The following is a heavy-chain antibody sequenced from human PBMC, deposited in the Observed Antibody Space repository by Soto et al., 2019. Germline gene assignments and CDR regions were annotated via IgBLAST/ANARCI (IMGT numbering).Heavy chain of an antibody. CDR3: SRENWFQDY. J-gene: IGHJ4*02. D-gene: IGHD3-9*01. Sequence: GGSLRLSCVASGFTFTRYYMTWVRQAPGKGLEWVASINLDGSEQFYVDSAKGRFIISRDNARSSLYLQMNSLRAEDTALYFCSRENWFQDYWGPGTLVTVSS. CDR2: INLDGSEQ. V-gene: IGHV3-7*03. CDR1: GFTFTRYY.